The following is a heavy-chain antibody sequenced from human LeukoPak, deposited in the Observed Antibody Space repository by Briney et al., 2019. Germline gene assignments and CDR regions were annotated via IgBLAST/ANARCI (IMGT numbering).Heavy chain of an antibody. CDR3: AREGDRHFTFDY. Sequence: PGGSLRLSCAASGSFSGHLLHWVRQAPGKGLEWVAGMSYDGGEKYYADSVRGRFAISRDNSKNTVYLEMSSLRPEDAAVYYCAREGDRHFTFDYWGRGTLVTVSS. J-gene: IGHJ4*02. CDR1: GSFSGHL. V-gene: IGHV3-30*15. CDR2: MSYDGGEK. D-gene: IGHD2/OR15-2a*01.